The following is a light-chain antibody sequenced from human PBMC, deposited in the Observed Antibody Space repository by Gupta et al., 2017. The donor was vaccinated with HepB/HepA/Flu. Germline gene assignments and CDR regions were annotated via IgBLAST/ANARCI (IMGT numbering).Light chain of an antibody. CDR3: MQALQTPRS. V-gene: IGKV2-28*01. Sequence: DIVMTQSPLSLPVTPGEPASISCRSSQSLLHSNGYNYLDWYLQKPGQSPQLLIYLGSNRASGVPDRFSGSGSGTDFTLKISRVEAEDVGVYYCMQALQTPRSFGQGTXLEIK. J-gene: IGKJ2*04. CDR2: LGS. CDR1: QSLLHSNGYNY.